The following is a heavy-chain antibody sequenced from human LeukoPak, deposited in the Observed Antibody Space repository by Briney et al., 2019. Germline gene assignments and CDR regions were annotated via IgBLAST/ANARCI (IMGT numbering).Heavy chain of an antibody. J-gene: IGHJ4*02. CDR2: IYYSGTT. CDR3: ARVQMATIVVDY. D-gene: IGHD5-24*01. V-gene: IGHV4-59*01. CDR1: GGSIRSYY. Sequence: PSETLSLTCTVSGGSIRSYYWSWIRQPPGKGLEWIGFIYYSGTTNYNPSLKSRVTISVDTSKNQFSLKLSSVTAADTAVYYCARVQMATIVVDYWGQGTLVTVSS.